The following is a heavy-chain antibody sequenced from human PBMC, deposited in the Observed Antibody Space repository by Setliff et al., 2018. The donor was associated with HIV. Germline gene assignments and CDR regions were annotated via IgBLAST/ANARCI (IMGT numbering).Heavy chain of an antibody. V-gene: IGHV4-34*01. CDR3: ARAGDSSGYPTNRERDAFDI. J-gene: IGHJ3*02. D-gene: IGHD3-22*01. CDR2: INRSGTP. Sequence: SETLSLTCAVYGGSLSDYYWSWIRQPPGKGLEWIAEINRSGTPNYNPSLKSRVTMSLDTSKNQFSLKLNSVTAADTAVYYCARAGDSSGYPTNRERDAFDIWGQGTMVTVSS. CDR1: GGSLSDYY.